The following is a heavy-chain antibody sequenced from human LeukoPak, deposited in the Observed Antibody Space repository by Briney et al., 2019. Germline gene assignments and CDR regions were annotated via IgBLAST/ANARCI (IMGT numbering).Heavy chain of an antibody. D-gene: IGHD2-15*01. Sequence: GGSLRLSCVVSGITLSNYGMSWVRQAPGKGLEWVSGISERGGSTNYADSVKGRFTISRDNSKNTLYLQMNSLRAEDTAVYYCAKDKGSRIVVVAATFWGQGTLVTVSS. CDR1: GITLSNYG. J-gene: IGHJ4*02. V-gene: IGHV3-23*01. CDR3: AKDKGSRIVVVAATF. CDR2: ISERGGST.